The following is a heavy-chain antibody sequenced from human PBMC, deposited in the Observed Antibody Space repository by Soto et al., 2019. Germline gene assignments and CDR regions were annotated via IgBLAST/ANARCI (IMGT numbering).Heavy chain of an antibody. J-gene: IGHJ5*02. V-gene: IGHV4-38-2*01. CDR1: GYSISSGYY. D-gene: IGHD3-22*01. Sequence: SETLSLTCAVSGYSISSGYYWGWIRQPPGKGLEWIGSIYHSGSTYYNPSLKSRVTISVDTSKNQFSLELSSVTAADTAVYYCARAHYYDSSGPPPNWFDPWGQGTLVTVSS. CDR3: ARAHYYDSSGPPPNWFDP. CDR2: IYHSGST.